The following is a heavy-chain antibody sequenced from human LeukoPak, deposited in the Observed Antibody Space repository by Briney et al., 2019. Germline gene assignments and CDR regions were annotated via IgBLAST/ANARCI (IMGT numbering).Heavy chain of an antibody. CDR2: ISAYNGNT. D-gene: IGHD1-14*01. CDR3: ARVINHYAAFYF. CDR1: GYTFTSYG. J-gene: IGHJ4*02. V-gene: IGHV1-18*01. Sequence: GAAVKDSCMASGYTFTSYGISGVRQAPGQGLEWMGWISAYNGNTNYAQKLQGRVTMTTDTSTSTAYMEMSSLRCDDTAVYYCARVINHYAAFYFWGQGTLVTVSS.